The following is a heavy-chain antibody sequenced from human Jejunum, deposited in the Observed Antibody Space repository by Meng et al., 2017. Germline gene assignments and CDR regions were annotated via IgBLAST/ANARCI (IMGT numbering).Heavy chain of an antibody. D-gene: IGHD3-22*01. Sequence: QLRLPDSGPVLLWPPAPLSLTVFVLGVSLTTRTYWSGVPQTPEKGLEWIGHTDHRGSPYYNPSLKSRATMSEDKSKSQVSLQLTSVSAADTDVDNCANHGGYYQPYWGQGTLVTVSS. CDR3: ANHGGYYQPY. CDR1: GVSLTTRTY. J-gene: IGHJ4*02. CDR2: TDHRGSP. V-gene: IGHV4-4*03.